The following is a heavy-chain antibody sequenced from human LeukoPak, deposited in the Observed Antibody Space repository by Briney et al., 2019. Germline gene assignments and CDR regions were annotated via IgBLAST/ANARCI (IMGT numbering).Heavy chain of an antibody. CDR2: ISGNGGTT. CDR3: ARGKTRLVTMIVVVDY. D-gene: IGHD3-22*01. V-gene: IGHV3-48*01. Sequence: GGSLRLSCAASGFSFGSYGLSWVRQAPGKGPQWVSYISGNGGTTHYADSVEGRFTISRDNSKNTLYLQMNSLRAEDTAVYYCARGKTRLVTMIVVVDYWGQGTLVTVSS. CDR1: GFSFGSYG. J-gene: IGHJ4*02.